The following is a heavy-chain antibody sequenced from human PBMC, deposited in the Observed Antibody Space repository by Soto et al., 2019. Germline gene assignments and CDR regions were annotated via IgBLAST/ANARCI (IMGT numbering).Heavy chain of an antibody. CDR3: TRGPRPISTGTGAY. CDR1: GFIFKMYW. J-gene: IGHJ4*02. CDR2: IYNDGTYS. D-gene: IGHD3-10*01. Sequence: GGSLRLSCAASGFIFKMYWMHWVRQSPGKGLVWISRIYNDGTYSDYADSVGGRFTISRDNVNDTLYLQMNNLRAEDSGLYYCTRGPRPISTGTGAYWGQGTQVTVSS. V-gene: IGHV3-74*01.